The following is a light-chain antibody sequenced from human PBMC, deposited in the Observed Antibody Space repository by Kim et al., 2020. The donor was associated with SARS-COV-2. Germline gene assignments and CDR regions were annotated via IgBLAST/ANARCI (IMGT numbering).Light chain of an antibody. CDR3: GSRDTTTDHVV. J-gene: IGLJ2*01. V-gene: IGLV3-19*01. CDR1: SLINYY. CDR2: GNN. Sequence: SSELTQDPAVSVALGQTVRPTCQGDSLINYYASWYHQKPGQAPVLVMFGNNARPSGIPDRFSGSTSGNTASLTITGAQAEDEADYYCGSRDTTTDHVVFGGGTQLTVL.